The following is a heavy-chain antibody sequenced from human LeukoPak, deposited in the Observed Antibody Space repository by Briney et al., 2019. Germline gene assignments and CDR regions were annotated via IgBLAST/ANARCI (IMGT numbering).Heavy chain of an antibody. CDR3: AKDHLMITFGGVIVD. J-gene: IGHJ4*02. D-gene: IGHD3-16*02. Sequence: GGSLRLSCAASGFTFSSYGMHWVRQAPGKGREWVAVISYDGSNKYYADSVKGRFTISRDNSKNTLYLQMNSLRAEDTAVYYCAKDHLMITFGGVIVDWGQGTLVTVSS. V-gene: IGHV3-30*18. CDR2: ISYDGSNK. CDR1: GFTFSSYG.